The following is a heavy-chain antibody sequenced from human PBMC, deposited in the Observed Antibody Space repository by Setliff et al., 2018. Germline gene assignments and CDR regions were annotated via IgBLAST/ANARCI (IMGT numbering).Heavy chain of an antibody. D-gene: IGHD3-22*01. CDR1: GGSISSYY. CDR3: ARGSYYDTSGYSPDYFDY. CDR2: IYSSGST. Sequence: SETLSLTCTVSGGSISSYYWNWIRQPPWGGLEWIGYIYSSGSTNYNPSPKSRVTMSVDTSKNQFSLRLSSVTATDTAVYYCARGSYYDTSGYSPDYFDYWGQGTLVTVSS. J-gene: IGHJ4*02. V-gene: IGHV4-59*08.